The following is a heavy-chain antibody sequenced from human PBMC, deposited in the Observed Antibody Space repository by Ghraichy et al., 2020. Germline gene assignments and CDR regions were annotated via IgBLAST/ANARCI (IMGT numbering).Heavy chain of an antibody. D-gene: IGHD6-6*01. J-gene: IGHJ4*02. CDR1: GFTFSSYA. CDR2: ISGSGGST. V-gene: IGHV3-23*01. Sequence: GGSLRLSCAASGFTFSSYAMSWVRQAPGKGLEWVSAISGSGGSTYYADSVKGRFTISRDNSKNTLYLQMNSLRAEDTAVYYCAKAQYSSSSLYYFDYWGQGTLVTVSS. CDR3: AKAQYSSSSLYYFDY.